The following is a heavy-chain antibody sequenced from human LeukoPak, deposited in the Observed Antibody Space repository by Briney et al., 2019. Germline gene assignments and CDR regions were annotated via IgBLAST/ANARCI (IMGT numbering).Heavy chain of an antibody. Sequence: GGFLRLSCAASGFTFSSYAMSGVRQAPGKGREWGSAISGSGGSTYYADSVKGRFTISRDNSKNTLCLQLNSLRAEDTAVYYCAADSNIVVVPAALDYWGQGTLVTVSS. CDR3: AADSNIVVVPAALDY. D-gene: IGHD2-2*01. J-gene: IGHJ4*02. CDR2: ISGSGGST. CDR1: GFTFSSYA. V-gene: IGHV3-23*01.